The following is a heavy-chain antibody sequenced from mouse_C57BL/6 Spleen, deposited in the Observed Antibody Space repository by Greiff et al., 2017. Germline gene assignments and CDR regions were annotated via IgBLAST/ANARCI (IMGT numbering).Heavy chain of an antibody. J-gene: IGHJ3*01. CDR3: AREGDYGAY. CDR1: GYTFTSYD. D-gene: IGHD1-1*01. CDR2: IYPRDGST. Sequence: VMLVESGPELVKPGASVKLSCKASGYTFTSYDINWVKQRPGQGLEWIGWIYPRDGSTKYNEKFKGKATLTVDTSSSTAYMELHSLTSEYSAVYFCAREGDYGAYWGQGTLVTVSA. V-gene: IGHV1-85*01.